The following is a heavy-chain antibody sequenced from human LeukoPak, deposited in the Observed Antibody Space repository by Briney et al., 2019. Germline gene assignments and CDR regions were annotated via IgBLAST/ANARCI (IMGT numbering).Heavy chain of an antibody. V-gene: IGHV3-21*01. Sequence: GGSLRLSCTASGFTFNSYSLNWVRQAPGKGLEWVSSVSTGSNYIYYADSVKGRFTISRDNDKNSLYLQMNSLRVEDTAVYYCARELAGHYYGSGSSFDYWGQGTLVTVSS. D-gene: IGHD3-10*01. CDR1: GFTFNSYS. CDR2: VSTGSNYI. CDR3: ARELAGHYYGSGSSFDY. J-gene: IGHJ4*02.